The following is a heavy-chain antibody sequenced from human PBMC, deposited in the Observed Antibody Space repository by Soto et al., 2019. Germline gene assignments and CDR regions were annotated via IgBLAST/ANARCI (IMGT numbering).Heavy chain of an antibody. CDR3: AKETSY. CDR2: ISYDGSNK. V-gene: IGHV3-30*18. CDR1: VFTFISYG. Sequence: GWSLRLSCASSVFTFISYGMHWVRQAPGKGLEWVAVISYDGSNKYYADSVKGRFTISRDNSKNTLYLQMNSLRAEDTAVYYCAKETSYWGQGTLVTVSS. J-gene: IGHJ4*02.